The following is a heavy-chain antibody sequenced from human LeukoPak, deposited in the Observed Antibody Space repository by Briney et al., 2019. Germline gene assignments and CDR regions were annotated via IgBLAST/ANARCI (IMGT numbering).Heavy chain of an antibody. CDR3: ARVTHHMVRGVIDY. D-gene: IGHD3-10*01. CDR1: GFTFSSYS. J-gene: IGHJ4*02. V-gene: IGHV3-21*01. Sequence: GGPLRLSCAASGFTFSSYSMNWVRQAPGKGLEWVSSISSSSSYIYYADSVKGRFTISRDNAKNSLYLQMNSLRAEDTAVYYCARVTHHMVRGVIDYWGQGTLVTVSS. CDR2: ISSSSSYI.